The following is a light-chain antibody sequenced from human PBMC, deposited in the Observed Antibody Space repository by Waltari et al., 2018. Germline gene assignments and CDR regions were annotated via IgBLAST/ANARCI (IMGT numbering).Light chain of an antibody. CDR3: AAWDDSLTVR. V-gene: IGLV1-47*01. Sequence: QSMLTQPPSASGTPGQRVTISCSGRSSNIGSSFVCWYQHLPGTAPKLLIYRNDQRPSGVPDRFSGSRSGTSASLAISGLRSEDEADYYCAAWDDSLTVRFGGGTKLTVL. J-gene: IGLJ3*02. CDR2: RND. CDR1: SSNIGSSF.